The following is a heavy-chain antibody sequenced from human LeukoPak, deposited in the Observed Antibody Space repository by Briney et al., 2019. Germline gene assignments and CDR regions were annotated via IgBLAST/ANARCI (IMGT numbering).Heavy chain of an antibody. CDR2: IYYTGST. CDR3: VRGVRI. Sequence: PSETLSLTCTVSGGSISSSSYYWGWIRQPPGKGLEWIGNIYYTGSTYYNPSLKSRVTISVDTSKNQFSLKLSSVIAADTAVYYCVRGVRIWGQGTMVTVSS. CDR1: GGSISSSSYY. V-gene: IGHV4-39*01. D-gene: IGHD3-10*01. J-gene: IGHJ3*02.